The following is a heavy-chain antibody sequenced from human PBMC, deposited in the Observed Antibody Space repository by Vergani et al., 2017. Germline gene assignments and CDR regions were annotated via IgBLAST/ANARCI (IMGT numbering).Heavy chain of an antibody. CDR1: GASIDSFY. Sequence: VLLQEPGPGLVRPSETLSLTCSVSGASIDSFYWSWIRLSPGKGLEWIGYVFRNGNVNYNPSFNFRVAIDTSNNELSLWVTSVTAADTSVYYCARDFGGEWYFDLWGRGATVTVSS. CDR3: ARDFGGEWYFDL. CDR2: VFRNGNV. V-gene: IGHV4-4*08. D-gene: IGHD4-23*01. J-gene: IGHJ2*01.